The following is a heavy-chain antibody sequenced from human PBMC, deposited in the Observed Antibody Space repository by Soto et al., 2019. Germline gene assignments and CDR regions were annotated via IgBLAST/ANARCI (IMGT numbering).Heavy chain of an antibody. D-gene: IGHD2-15*01. Sequence: QITLKESGPTLVKPTQTLTLTCTFSGFSLSTSGVGVAWIRQPPGKALEWLALIYWDDDKRYRPSLETRLTNTTDHSKNQVVLTMTNVDSVDTATYYCAYLPCSGGSCYWFSYSGMDVWGQGTTVIVSS. CDR3: AYLPCSGGSCYWFSYSGMDV. CDR1: GFSLSTSGVG. V-gene: IGHV2-5*02. CDR2: IYWDDDK. J-gene: IGHJ6*02.